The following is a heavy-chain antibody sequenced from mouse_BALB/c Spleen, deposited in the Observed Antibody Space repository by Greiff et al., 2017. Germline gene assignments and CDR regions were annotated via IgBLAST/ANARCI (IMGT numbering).Heavy chain of an antibody. V-gene: IGHV5-6-5*01. Sequence: EVKLVESGGGLVKPGGSLKLSCAASGFTFSSYAMSWVRQTPEKRLEWVASISSGGSTYYPDSVKGRFTISRDNARNILYLQMSSLRSEDTAMYYCPRSDDGYYGNYAMDYWGQGTSVTVSS. CDR2: ISSGGST. CDR1: GFTFSSYA. J-gene: IGHJ4*01. CDR3: PRSDDGYYGNYAMDY. D-gene: IGHD2-3*01.